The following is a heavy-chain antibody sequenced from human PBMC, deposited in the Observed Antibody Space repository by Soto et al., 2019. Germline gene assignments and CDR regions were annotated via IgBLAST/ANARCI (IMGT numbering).Heavy chain of an antibody. J-gene: IGHJ4*02. Sequence: QVQLQESGPGLVKPSQTLSLTCTVSGGPVINGDSYLNWIRQHPEKGLEWMGYINYRGTTNYNTALKRRILISVDTSKNQCSLRLTSVTAADTAGYYCARDAPGAAPYWGQGTLVTVSS. CDR3: ARDAPGAAPY. V-gene: IGHV4-31*03. CDR1: GGPVINGDSY. CDR2: INYRGTT. D-gene: IGHD6-13*01.